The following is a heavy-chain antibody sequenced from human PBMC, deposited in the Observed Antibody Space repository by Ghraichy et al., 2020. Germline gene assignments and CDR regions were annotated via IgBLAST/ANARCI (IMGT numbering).Heavy chain of an antibody. D-gene: IGHD5-12*01. CDR1: GFSFSTYG. CDR3: ARASGYSGYNYIDY. Sequence: GGSLRLSCAASGFSFSTYGIHWVRQAPGKGLEHISSITSNGGSTYYADSVRGRVTISRDNSKNTVYLQMGGLRAEDTAVYYCARASGYSGYNYIDYCGQGTLVTVSS. V-gene: IGHV3-64*02. CDR2: ITSNGGST. J-gene: IGHJ4*02.